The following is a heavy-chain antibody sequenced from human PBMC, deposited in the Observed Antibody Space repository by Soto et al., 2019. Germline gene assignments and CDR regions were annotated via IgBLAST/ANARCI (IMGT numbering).Heavy chain of an antibody. Sequence: QVQLVQSGAEVKKPGASVKVSCKASGYTFTSYYKHWVRQAPGQGLEWMGIISPSGGSTSYAQKFQGRVTMTRDTSTSTVYMELSSLRSEDTAVYYCARDYAPVAGTHYYGMDVWGQGTTVTVSS. CDR1: GYTFTSYY. V-gene: IGHV1-46*01. J-gene: IGHJ6*02. CDR2: ISPSGGST. CDR3: ARDYAPVAGTHYYGMDV. D-gene: IGHD6-19*01.